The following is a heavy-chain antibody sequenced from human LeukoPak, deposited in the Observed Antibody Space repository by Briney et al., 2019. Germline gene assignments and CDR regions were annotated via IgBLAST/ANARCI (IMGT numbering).Heavy chain of an antibody. CDR3: ARGSSDIVTGQYEPLDY. Sequence: GGFLRFSCAAAGFTSSSKNMGWGRQARGMGLELFSFIYSGGTTYYADSVKGRFTISRDNSKNTVYLQMNSLRGEDTAVYYCARGSSDIVTGQYEPLDYWAQGPRLTVPS. CDR2: IYSGGTT. CDR1: GFTSSSKN. V-gene: IGHV3-66*01. J-gene: IGHJ4*02. D-gene: IGHD3-9*01.